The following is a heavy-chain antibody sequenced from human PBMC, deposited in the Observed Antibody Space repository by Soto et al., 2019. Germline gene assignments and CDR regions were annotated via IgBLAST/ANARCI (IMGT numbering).Heavy chain of an antibody. CDR3: ARDLRGSYRRFDY. J-gene: IGHJ4*02. V-gene: IGHV4-39*07. CDR1: GASISTPGSY. D-gene: IGHD1-26*01. CDR2: VYYTGDT. Sequence: LSLTCTVSGASISTPGSYWGWVRQSPGTGLQWIGFVYYTGDTYYSPSFKSRVTMSVDTSKNQLSMTLRSLRSDDTAVYYCARDLRGSYRRFDYWGQGTLVTVSS.